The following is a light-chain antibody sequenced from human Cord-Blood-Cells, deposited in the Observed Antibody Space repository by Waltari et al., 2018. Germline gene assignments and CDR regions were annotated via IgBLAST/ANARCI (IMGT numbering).Light chain of an antibody. CDR2: AAS. CDR1: QGISSY. Sequence: DIQLTQSPSFLSASVGDRVTITCRASQGISSYLAWYQQKPGKAPKLLIYAASTLQSGVPSRFSGSGSGTEFTLTISSLQPEDFATYYCQQLNSYPYTFGQGTK. V-gene: IGKV1-9*01. J-gene: IGKJ2*01. CDR3: QQLNSYPYT.